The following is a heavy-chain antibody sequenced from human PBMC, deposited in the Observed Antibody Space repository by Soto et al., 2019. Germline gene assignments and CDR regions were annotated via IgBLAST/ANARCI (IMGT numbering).Heavy chain of an antibody. CDR3: ARGKGVLRYFDWLPRAFDY. V-gene: IGHV4-34*01. CDR2: INHSGST. CDR1: GGSFSGYY. D-gene: IGHD3-9*01. Sequence: SETLSLTCAVYGGSFSGYYWSWIRQPPGKGLELIGEINHSGSTNYNPSLKSRVTISVDTSKNQFSLKLSSVTAADTAVYYCARGKGVLRYFDWLPRAFDYWGQGTLVTVSS. J-gene: IGHJ4*02.